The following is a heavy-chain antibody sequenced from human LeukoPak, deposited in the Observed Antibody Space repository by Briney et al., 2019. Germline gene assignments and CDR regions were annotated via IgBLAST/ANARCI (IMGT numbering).Heavy chain of an antibody. V-gene: IGHV4-38-2*02. CDR2: IYHSGST. D-gene: IGHD5-18*01. CDR1: GYSISSGYY. Sequence: SETLSLTCTVSGYSISSGYYWGWIRQPPGKGLEWIGSIYHSGSTYYNPSLKSRVTISVDTSKNQFSLKLSSVTAADTAVYYCARATWIQPPGYYFDYWGQGTLVTVSS. CDR3: ARATWIQPPGYYFDY. J-gene: IGHJ4*02.